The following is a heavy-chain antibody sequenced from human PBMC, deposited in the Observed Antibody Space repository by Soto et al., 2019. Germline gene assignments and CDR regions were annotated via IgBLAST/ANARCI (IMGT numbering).Heavy chain of an antibody. CDR2: INPKSGGT. CDR1: GYTFTVYY. D-gene: IGHD5-18*01. Sequence: GASVKVSCKASGYTFTVYYMHWVRQAPGQGLEWMGWINPKSGGTMYPQKFQGRVTMTWDTSISTAYMALTSLRAEDTAVYYCARDHSGYSYAYSGDYWGQGTLVTVSS. V-gene: IGHV1-2*02. J-gene: IGHJ4*02. CDR3: ARDHSGYSYAYSGDY.